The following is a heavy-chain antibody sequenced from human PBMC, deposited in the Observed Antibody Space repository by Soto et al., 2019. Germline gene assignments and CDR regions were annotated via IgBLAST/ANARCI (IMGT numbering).Heavy chain of an antibody. CDR3: AKGWELLDY. D-gene: IGHD3-10*01. V-gene: IGHV1-18*01. CDR2: ISAYNGNT. J-gene: IGHJ4*02. CDR1: GYSFTTYG. Sequence: QVQLVQSGAEVKQPGASVKVSCKTSGYSFTTYGITWVRQAPGQGLEWMGWISAYNGNTNYAQKFQGRVTMTTDTSTSTANMELRSLRADDTAVYYCAKGWELLDYWGQRTLVTFSS.